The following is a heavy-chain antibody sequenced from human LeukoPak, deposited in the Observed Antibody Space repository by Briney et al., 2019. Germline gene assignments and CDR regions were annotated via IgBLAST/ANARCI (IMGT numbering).Heavy chain of an antibody. Sequence: GGSLRLSCSASGFTFTAFAMHWVRQAPGKRLEYVSAISSNGGSTYYADSVKGRFTISRDKSKNTLYLQMSSLRPEDTAVYYCVKALCDYDSFPYWGQGTLVTVSS. CDR1: GFTFTAFA. V-gene: IGHV3-64D*06. CDR3: VKALCDYDSFPY. D-gene: IGHD5-12*01. J-gene: IGHJ4*02. CDR2: ISSNGGST.